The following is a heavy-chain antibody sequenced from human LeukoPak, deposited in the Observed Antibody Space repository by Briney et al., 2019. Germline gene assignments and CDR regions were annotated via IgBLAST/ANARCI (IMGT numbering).Heavy chain of an antibody. CDR2: INPSGGRT. CDR1: GYTFTSYY. V-gene: IGHV1-46*01. D-gene: IGHD3-22*01. CDR3: AKTEEPYYYDSSGYYYAYYFDY. Sequence: GASVKVSCKASGYTFTSYYMHWVRQAPGQGLEWMAIINPSGGRTNYAQKFQGRVTMTRDTSTSTVYMELNSLRSEDTAVYYCAKTEEPYYYDSSGYYYAYYFDYWGQGTLVTVSS. J-gene: IGHJ4*02.